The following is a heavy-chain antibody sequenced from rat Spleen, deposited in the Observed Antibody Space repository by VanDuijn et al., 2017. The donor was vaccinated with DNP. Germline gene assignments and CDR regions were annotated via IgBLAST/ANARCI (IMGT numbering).Heavy chain of an antibody. Sequence: EVQLVESGENLVRPGGSLKLSCVVSGFTFGNYDMAWVRQPSGKGLEWVATITTTSGRTYYPDSVKGRFTISRDNAKNTLYLQMNSLRSEDTATYYCARGGRSYFDYWGQGVMVTVSS. CDR2: ITTTSGRT. CDR1: GFTFGNYD. CDR3: ARGGRSYFDY. V-gene: IGHV5S23*01. D-gene: IGHD1-11*01. J-gene: IGHJ2*01.